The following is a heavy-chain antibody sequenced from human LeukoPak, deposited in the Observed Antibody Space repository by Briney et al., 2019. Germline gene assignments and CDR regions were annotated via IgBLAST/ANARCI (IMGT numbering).Heavy chain of an antibody. CDR3: ARAILPHSPSGSYHSDFYYYYGMDV. Sequence: AASVKVSCKASGGTFSSYAISWVRQAPGQGLEWMGGIIPIFGTANYAQKFQGRVTITADESTSTAYMELGSLRSEDTAVYYCARAILPHSPSGSYHSDFYYYYGMDVWGQGTTVTVSS. D-gene: IGHD1-26*01. CDR2: IIPIFGTA. J-gene: IGHJ6*02. CDR1: GGTFSSYA. V-gene: IGHV1-69*13.